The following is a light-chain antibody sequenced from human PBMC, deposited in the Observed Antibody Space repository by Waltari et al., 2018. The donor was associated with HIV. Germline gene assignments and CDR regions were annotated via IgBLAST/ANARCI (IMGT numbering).Light chain of an antibody. V-gene: IGKV1-9*01. Sequence: DIQLTKSPSFLSASVGDRVTITCRASQGISSYLAWYQQKPGKAPKLLIYAASTLQSGVPSRFSGSGSGTEFTLTSSSLQPEDFATYYCQQLNSYPYTFGQGTKLEIK. J-gene: IGKJ2*01. CDR2: AAS. CDR3: QQLNSYPYT. CDR1: QGISSY.